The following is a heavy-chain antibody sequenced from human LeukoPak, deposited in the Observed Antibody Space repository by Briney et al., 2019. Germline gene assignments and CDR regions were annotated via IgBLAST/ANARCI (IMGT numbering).Heavy chain of an antibody. V-gene: IGHV4-31*03. Sequence: SETXSLTCXXSXGSFRSGGYXWSWLRQHPGKGLEGVGYIYESDSGSTYYNPSLESRLSISVDTSKNQFSLKLRSVTAADTAVYYCARGDRDYYFDYWGQGTLVTVSS. CDR1: XGSFRSGGYX. D-gene: IGHD5-24*01. CDR2: IYESDSGST. CDR3: ARGDRDYYFDY. J-gene: IGHJ4*02.